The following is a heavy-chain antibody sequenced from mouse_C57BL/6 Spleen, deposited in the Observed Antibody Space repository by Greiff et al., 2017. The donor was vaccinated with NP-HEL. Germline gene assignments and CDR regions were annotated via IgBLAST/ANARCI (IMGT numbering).Heavy chain of an antibody. J-gene: IGHJ1*03. D-gene: IGHD1-1*01. V-gene: IGHV2-2*01. CDR1: GFSLTSYG. Sequence: QVQLQQSGPGLVQPSQSLSITCTVSGFSLTSYGVHWVRQSPGKGLEWLGVIWSGGSTDYNAAFISRLSISKDNSKSQVFFKMNSLQADDTAIYYCARNYYYGSFYWYFDVWGTGTTVTVSS. CDR2: IWSGGST. CDR3: ARNYYYGSFYWYFDV.